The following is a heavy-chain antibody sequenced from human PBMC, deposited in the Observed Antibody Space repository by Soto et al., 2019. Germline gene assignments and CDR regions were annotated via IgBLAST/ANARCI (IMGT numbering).Heavy chain of an antibody. V-gene: IGHV3-23*01. D-gene: IGHD3-22*01. CDR2: ISGSGGST. CDR1: GFTFSSYA. CDR3: AKDTTPYDSSGYYPY. Sequence: GGSLRLSCAASGFTFSSYAMSWVRQAPGKGLEWVSAISGSGGSTYYADSVKGRFTISRDNSKNTLYLQMNSLRAEDTAVYYCAKDTTPYDSSGYYPYWGQGTLVTVYS. J-gene: IGHJ4*02.